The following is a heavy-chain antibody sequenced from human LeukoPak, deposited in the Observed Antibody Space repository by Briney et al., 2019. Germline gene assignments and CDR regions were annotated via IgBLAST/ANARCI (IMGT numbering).Heavy chain of an antibody. D-gene: IGHD3-22*01. J-gene: IGHJ5*02. Sequence: PSETLSLTCTVSGGSISSYYWSWIRQPPGKGLEWIGYIYYSGSTNYNPSLKSRVTKSVDTSKNQFSLRLSSVTAADTAVYYCARWSKGYYDSSGYYYEAWFDPWGQGTLVTVSS. CDR1: GGSISSYY. V-gene: IGHV4-59*01. CDR2: IYYSGST. CDR3: ARWSKGYYDSSGYYYEAWFDP.